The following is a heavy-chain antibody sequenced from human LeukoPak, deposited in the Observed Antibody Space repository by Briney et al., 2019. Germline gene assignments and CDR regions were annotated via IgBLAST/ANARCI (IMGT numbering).Heavy chain of an antibody. J-gene: IGHJ6*03. CDR3: ARGVRGGYDYYYYYMDV. V-gene: IGHV4-59*01. Sequence: SETLSLTCTVSGGSISSYYWSWIRQPPGKGLEWIGYIYYSGSTNYNPSLKSRVTISVDTSKNQFSLKLSSVTAADTAVYCCARGVRGGYDYYYYYMDVWGKGTTVTVSS. CDR2: IYYSGST. CDR1: GGSISSYY. D-gene: IGHD5-12*01.